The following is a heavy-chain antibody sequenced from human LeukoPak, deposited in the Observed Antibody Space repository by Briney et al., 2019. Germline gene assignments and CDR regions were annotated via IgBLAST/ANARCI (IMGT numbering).Heavy chain of an antibody. CDR1: GYPISSNYY. CDR3: ARLRRVGATPFDY. V-gene: IGHV4-38-2*02. D-gene: IGHD1-26*01. J-gene: IGHJ4*02. Sequence: SETLSLACTVSGYPISSNYYWGWIRQPPGKGLEWIGSIYHSGSTYYNPSLKSRVTISVDTSKNQFSLKLSSVTAADTAVYYCARLRRVGATPFDYWGQGTLVTVSS. CDR2: IYHSGST.